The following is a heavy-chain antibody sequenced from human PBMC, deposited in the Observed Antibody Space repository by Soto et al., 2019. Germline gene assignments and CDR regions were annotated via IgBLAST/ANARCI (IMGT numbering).Heavy chain of an antibody. CDR1: EFTFSKYG. V-gene: IGHV3-30*18. CDR3: AKDLRHCSGGSCSDY. D-gene: IGHD2-15*01. J-gene: IGHJ4*02. CDR2: ISYDGNNR. Sequence: QVQLVESGGGVVQPGRSLRLSCAASEFTFSKYGMHWVRQAPGKGLEWVAMISYDGNNRYYADSVKGRFTISRDNSKNTLYLQMNSLRTEDTAMYYCAKDLRHCSGGSCSDYWGQGTLVTVSS.